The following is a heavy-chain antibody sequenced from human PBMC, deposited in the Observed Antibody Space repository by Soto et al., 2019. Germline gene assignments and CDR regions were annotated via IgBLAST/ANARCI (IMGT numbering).Heavy chain of an antibody. J-gene: IGHJ3*02. CDR3: ARGRLTGEAFDI. CDR2: ISSSSSYI. V-gene: IGHV3-21*01. Sequence: GGSLRLSCAASGFTFSSYSMNWVRQAPGKGLEWVSSISSSSSYIYYADSVKGRFTISRDNAKNSLYLQMNSLRAEDKAVDYCARGRLTGEAFDIWGQGTMVTVSS. D-gene: IGHD3-9*01. CDR1: GFTFSSYS.